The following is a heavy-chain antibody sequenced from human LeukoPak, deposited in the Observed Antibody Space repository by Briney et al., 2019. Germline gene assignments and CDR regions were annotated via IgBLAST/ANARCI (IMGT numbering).Heavy chain of an antibody. V-gene: IGHV5-51*01. CDR2: VYPVDYRT. CDR3: ARHTAPPVAGHDAFDV. D-gene: IGHD6-19*01. CDR1: GYIFTTYW. Sequence: GESLKISCEASGYIFTTYWIGWVRQKPGEGLEWMGIVYPVDYRTKYSPSFQGQVTISADKSISTAYLQWSSLEASDTAIYYCARHTAPPVAGHDAFDVWGQGTLVTVSS. J-gene: IGHJ3*01.